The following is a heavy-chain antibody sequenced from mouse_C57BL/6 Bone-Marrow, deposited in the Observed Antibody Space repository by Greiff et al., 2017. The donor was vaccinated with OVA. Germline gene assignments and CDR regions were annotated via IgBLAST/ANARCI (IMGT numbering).Heavy chain of an antibody. CDR2: ISYSGST. Sequence: EVQLQQSGPGLAKPSQTLSLTCSVTGYSITSDYWNWIRKFPGNKLEYMGYISYSGSTYYNPSLKSRISITRDTSKNQYYLQLNSVTTEDTATYYCARSSYYYGSSSYATDYWGQGTSVTVSS. J-gene: IGHJ4*01. CDR1: GYSITSDY. V-gene: IGHV3-8*01. D-gene: IGHD1-1*01. CDR3: ARSSYYYGSSSYATDY.